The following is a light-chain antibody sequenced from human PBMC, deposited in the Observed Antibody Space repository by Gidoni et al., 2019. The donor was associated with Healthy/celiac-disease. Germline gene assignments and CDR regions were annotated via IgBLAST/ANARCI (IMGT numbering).Light chain of an antibody. CDR1: SSDVGGYNY. CDR3: SSYTSSSTLG. CDR2: EVS. V-gene: IGLV2-14*01. J-gene: IGLJ1*01. Sequence: QSALTQPASASGSPCQSITIPCTGTSSDVGGYNYVSWYQQHPGKAPKLMIYEVSNRPSGVSNRFSGSKSGNTASLTISGLQAEDEADYYCSSYTSSSTLGFGTGTKVTVL.